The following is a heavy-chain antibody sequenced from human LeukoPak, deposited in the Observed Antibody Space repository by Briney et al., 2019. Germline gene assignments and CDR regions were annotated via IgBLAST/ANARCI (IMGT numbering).Heavy chain of an antibody. Sequence: GGSLRLSCAASGFTVSSNYMSWVRQAPGKGLEWVSVIYSGGSTYYADSVKGRFTISRDNSKNTLYLQMNSLRAEDTAVYYCARDPPPPRSSWLYMDVWGQGTTVTVSS. CDR3: ARDPPPPRSSWLYMDV. D-gene: IGHD6-13*01. J-gene: IGHJ6*02. V-gene: IGHV3-66*01. CDR2: IYSGGST. CDR1: GFTVSSNY.